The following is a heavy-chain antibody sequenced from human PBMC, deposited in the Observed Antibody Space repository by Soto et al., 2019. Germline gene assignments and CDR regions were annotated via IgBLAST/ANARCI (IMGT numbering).Heavy chain of an antibody. J-gene: IGHJ5*02. CDR3: VRFSGSQPRAGWFDP. D-gene: IGHD1-26*01. CDR2: ISWNSVTI. Sequence: EVQLVESGGGLAQPGWSRRLSCAASGFNFDDHAMHWVRQTPGKGLEWVSGISWNSVTINYADSIKGRFTISRDNAKRTLYLQMNNLRPEDTAMYFCVRFSGSQPRAGWFDPWGQGTLVTVS. V-gene: IGHV3-9*01. CDR1: GFNFDDHA.